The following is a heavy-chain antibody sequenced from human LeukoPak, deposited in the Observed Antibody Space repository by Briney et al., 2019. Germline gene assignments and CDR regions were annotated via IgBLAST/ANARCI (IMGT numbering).Heavy chain of an antibody. CDR1: GISFNASG. CDR2: IWYDGSNK. D-gene: IGHD2-8*01. V-gene: IGHV3-30*02. Sequence: GGSLRLSCAASGISFNASGMHWVRQVPGEGLEWVAFIWYDGSNKYYADSVKGRFTISRDNSKNTLYLQMNSLRAEDTAVYYCAKEVFPEALYYFDYWGQGTLVTVSS. J-gene: IGHJ4*02. CDR3: AKEVFPEALYYFDY.